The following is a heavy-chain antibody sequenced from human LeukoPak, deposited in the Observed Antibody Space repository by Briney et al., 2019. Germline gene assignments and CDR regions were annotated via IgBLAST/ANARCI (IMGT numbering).Heavy chain of an antibody. Sequence: TSETLSLTCTVSGGSISSYYWSWIRQPPGKGLEWIGYIYYSGSTNYNPSLKSRVTISVDTSKNQFSLKLSSVTAAGTAVYYCARYGYYDSSGDAFDIWGQGTMVTVSS. CDR2: IYYSGST. J-gene: IGHJ3*02. CDR3: ARYGYYDSSGDAFDI. V-gene: IGHV4-59*01. D-gene: IGHD3-22*01. CDR1: GGSISSYY.